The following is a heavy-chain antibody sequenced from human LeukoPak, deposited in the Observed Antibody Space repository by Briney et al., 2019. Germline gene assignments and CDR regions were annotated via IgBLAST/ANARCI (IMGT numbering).Heavy chain of an antibody. Sequence: SETLSLTCAVYGGSFSGYYWSWIRQPPGKGLEWIGEINHSGSTNYNPSLKSRVTISVDTSKNQFSLKLSSVTAADTAVYYCARAVTAFSNDAFDIWGQGTMVTVSS. CDR3: ARAVTAFSNDAFDI. CDR2: INHSGST. J-gene: IGHJ3*02. CDR1: GGSFSGYY. D-gene: IGHD2-21*02. V-gene: IGHV4-34*01.